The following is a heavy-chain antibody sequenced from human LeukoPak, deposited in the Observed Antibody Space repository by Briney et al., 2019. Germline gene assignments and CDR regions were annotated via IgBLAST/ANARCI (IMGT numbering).Heavy chain of an antibody. D-gene: IGHD6-19*01. CDR1: GFTFSSYW. CDR3: AREGIAVAGTVPGDY. Sequence: PGGSLRLSCAASGFTFSSYWMSWVRQAPGKGLEWVANIKQDGSEKYYVDSVKGRFAISRDNAKNSLSLQMNSLRAEDTAVYYCAREGIAVAGTVPGDYWGQGTLVTVSS. V-gene: IGHV3-7*01. CDR2: IKQDGSEK. J-gene: IGHJ4*02.